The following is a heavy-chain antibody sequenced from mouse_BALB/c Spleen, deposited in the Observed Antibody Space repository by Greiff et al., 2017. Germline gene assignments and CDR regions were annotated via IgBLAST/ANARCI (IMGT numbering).Heavy chain of an antibody. V-gene: IGHV5-17*02. CDR1: GFTFSSFG. J-gene: IGHJ3*01. D-gene: IGHD3-3*01. CDR2: ISSGSSTI. Sequence: EVKVVESGGGLVQPGGSRKLSCAASGFTFSSFGMHWVRQAPEKGLEWVAYISSGSSTIYYADTVKGRFTISRDNPKNTLFLQMTSLRSEDTAMYYCARGDRGFAYWGQGTLVTVSA. CDR3: ARGDRGFAY.